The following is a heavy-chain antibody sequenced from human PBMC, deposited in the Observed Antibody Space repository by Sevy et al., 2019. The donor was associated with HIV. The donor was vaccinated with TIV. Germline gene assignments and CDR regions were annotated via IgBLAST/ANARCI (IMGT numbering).Heavy chain of an antibody. V-gene: IGHV3-23*01. D-gene: IGHD2-8*02. CDR3: ARERCTEPHYY. CDR1: GFTFAKYS. J-gene: IGHJ4*02. Sequence: GGSLRLSCAASGFTFAKYSLSWVRQAPGKGLEWVSTFSYCCGRINYADSVKGRFTISRDDSKNQLFLQMSSVSAEDTAMYFCARERCTEPHYYWGQGTLVTVSS. CDR2: FSYCCGRI.